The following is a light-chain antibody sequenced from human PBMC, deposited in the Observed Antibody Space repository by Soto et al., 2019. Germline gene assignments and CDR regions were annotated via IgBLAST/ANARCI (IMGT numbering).Light chain of an antibody. Sequence: QSVLTQPPSVSGAPGQTVTISCTGSTSNIGAGYDVHWYQQLPGTAPRLLISSHNNRPSGVPDRFFGSKSGTSASLTIIGLQAEDEADYYCSSYTSSSTHVVFGGGTKLTVL. V-gene: IGLV1-40*01. J-gene: IGLJ2*01. CDR1: TSNIGAGYD. CDR2: SHN. CDR3: SSYTSSSTHVV.